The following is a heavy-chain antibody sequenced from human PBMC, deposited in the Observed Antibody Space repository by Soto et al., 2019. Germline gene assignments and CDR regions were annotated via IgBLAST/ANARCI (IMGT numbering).Heavy chain of an antibody. CDR2: IFPSGST. J-gene: IGHJ4*02. CDR3: ASEGTAMKLHY. D-gene: IGHD5-18*01. Sequence: WTWIRQPAGKGLEWIGRIFPSGSTNYNPSLRGRVTMSVDTSKNLFSLKLSSVTAADTALYDCASEGTAMKLHYWGQGTLVTVSS. V-gene: IGHV4-4*07.